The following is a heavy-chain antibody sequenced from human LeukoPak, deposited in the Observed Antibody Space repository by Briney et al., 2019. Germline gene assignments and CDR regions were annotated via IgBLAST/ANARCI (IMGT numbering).Heavy chain of an antibody. CDR3: ARGGIAAAGWGWYFDY. CDR1: GFTFSSYW. CDR2: INSDGSST. J-gene: IGHJ4*02. D-gene: IGHD6-13*01. V-gene: IGHV3-74*01. Sequence: GGSLRLSCAASGFTFSSYWMHWVRQAPGKGLVWVSRINSDGSSTSYADSVKGRFTISRDNAKNSLYLQMNSLRAEDTAVYYCARGGIAAAGWGWYFDYWGQGTLVTVSS.